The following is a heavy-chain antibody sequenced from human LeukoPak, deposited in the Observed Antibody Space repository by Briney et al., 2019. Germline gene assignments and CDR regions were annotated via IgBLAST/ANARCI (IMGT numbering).Heavy chain of an antibody. CDR1: GFTFSNAW. CDR3: ASGRWGTYRYFA. CDR2: IKSKTDGGTT. D-gene: IGHD3-16*02. Sequence: GGSLRLSCAASGFTFSNAWMSWVRQAPGKGLEWVGRIKSKTDGGTTDYAAPVKGRFTISRDDSKNTVNLQMNSLKTEDTALYYCASGRWGTYRYFAWGQGTLVIVSS. V-gene: IGHV3-15*01. J-gene: IGHJ4*02.